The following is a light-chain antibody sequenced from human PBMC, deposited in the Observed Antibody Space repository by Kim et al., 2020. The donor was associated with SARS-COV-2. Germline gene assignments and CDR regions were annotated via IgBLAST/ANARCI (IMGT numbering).Light chain of an antibody. J-gene: IGKJ2*01. Sequence: LSSGGRATPSCRGRQSIAPHHFAWFQQKPGQAPRLLIYGTSSGATGIPDGFSASESGTDFTLTISRLEPEDVAVYFCQEYDRPPYTFGQGTKLEI. CDR1: QSIAPHH. V-gene: IGKV3-20*01. CDR2: GTS. CDR3: QEYDRPPYT.